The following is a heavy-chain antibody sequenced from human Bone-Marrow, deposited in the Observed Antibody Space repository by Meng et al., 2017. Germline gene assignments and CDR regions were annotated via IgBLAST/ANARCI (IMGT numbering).Heavy chain of an antibody. CDR3: ARVAAGTSIYFDY. D-gene: IGHD6-13*01. J-gene: IGHJ4*02. CDR1: GGTFISYA. V-gene: IGHV1-69*01. CDR2: IIPIFGTA. Sequence: QVDLVQAGDVANRPGASVKVSCKASGGTFISYAISLVRQAPGQGLEWMGGIIPIFGTANYAQKFQGRVTITADESTSTAYMELSSLRSEDTAVYYCARVAAGTSIYFDYWGQGTLVTVSS.